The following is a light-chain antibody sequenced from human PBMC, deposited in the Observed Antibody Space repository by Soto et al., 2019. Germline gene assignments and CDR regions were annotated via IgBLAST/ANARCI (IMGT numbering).Light chain of an antibody. CDR1: SSDVGSYNL. J-gene: IGLJ1*01. Sequence: QSALTQPASVSGSPGQSITISCTGTSSDVGSYNLVSWYQQVPGRAPKLILYEASKRPSGVSNRFAGSKSGNTASLTISGLQAEDEADYSCYSYAGRSTYVFGTGTKLTVL. CDR2: EAS. V-gene: IGLV2-23*01. CDR3: YSYAGRSTYV.